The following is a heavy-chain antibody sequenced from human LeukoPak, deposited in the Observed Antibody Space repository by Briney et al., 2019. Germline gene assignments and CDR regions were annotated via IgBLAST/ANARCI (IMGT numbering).Heavy chain of an antibody. CDR2: SSSSSTTI. CDR3: VTRGYYGSGSLYYGMDV. V-gene: IGHV3-48*01. J-gene: IGHJ6*02. Sequence: GGSLRLSCAASGFTFSNYSMNWVRQAPGKGLEWVSYSSSSSTTIYYADSVKGRFTISRDNAKNSLYLQMDSLRAEDTAVYYCVTRGYYGSGSLYYGMDVWGQGTTVTVSS. CDR1: GFTFSNYS. D-gene: IGHD3-10*01.